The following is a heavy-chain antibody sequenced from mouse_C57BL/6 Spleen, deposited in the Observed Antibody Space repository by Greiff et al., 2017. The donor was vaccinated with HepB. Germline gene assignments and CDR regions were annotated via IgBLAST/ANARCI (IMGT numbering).Heavy chain of an antibody. CDR2: IWWDDDK. D-gene: IGHD2-3*01. CDR3: ARMGPGWLLLYFDY. V-gene: IGHV8-8*01. Sequence: KEEGKWILQPDQTLSRSGGFSGFSLSNFGMGVGWMRQPSGKGLEWLAHIWWDDDKYYNPALKSRLTISKDTSKNQVFLKIANVDTADTATYYCARMGPGWLLLYFDYWGQGTTLTVSS. J-gene: IGHJ2*01. CDR1: GFSLSNFGMG.